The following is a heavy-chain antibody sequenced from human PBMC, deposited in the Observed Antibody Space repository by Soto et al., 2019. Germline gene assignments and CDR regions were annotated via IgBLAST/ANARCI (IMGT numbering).Heavy chain of an antibody. Sequence: ASVKVSCKASGYTFSSYAMHWVRQAPGQRLEWMGWINAGYGNTKSSQKFQDRVTISRDTSASTAYMELTSLRSEDTAVYYCARDTGDGTFDVWGQGTLVTVSS. CDR1: GYTFSSYA. V-gene: IGHV1-3*01. D-gene: IGHD7-27*01. CDR3: ARDTGDGTFDV. J-gene: IGHJ4*02. CDR2: INAGYGNT.